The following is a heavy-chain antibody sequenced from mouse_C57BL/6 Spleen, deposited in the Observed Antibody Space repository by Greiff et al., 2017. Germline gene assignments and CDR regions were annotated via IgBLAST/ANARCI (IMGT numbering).Heavy chain of an antibody. Sequence: VQLQQSGAELMKPGASVKLSCKATGYTFTGYWIEWVKQRPGHGLEWIGEILPGSGSTNSNEKFKGKATFTADTSSNTAYMQLSSLTTEDSAIYYCARNHYYGSRAWFAYWGQGTLVTVSA. J-gene: IGHJ3*01. CDR1: GYTFTGYW. V-gene: IGHV1-9*01. CDR2: ILPGSGST. D-gene: IGHD1-1*01. CDR3: ARNHYYGSRAWFAY.